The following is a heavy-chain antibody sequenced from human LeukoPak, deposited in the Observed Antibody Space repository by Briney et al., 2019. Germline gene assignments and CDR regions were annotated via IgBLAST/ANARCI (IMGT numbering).Heavy chain of an antibody. CDR2: ISGSGGST. D-gene: IGHD5-18*01. CDR1: GFTFSSYA. Sequence: GSLRLSCAASGFTFSSYAMSWVRQAPGKGLEWVSAISGSGGSTYYADSVKGRFTISRDNSKNTLYLQMNSLRAEDTAVYYCAKGIQLWTAFDYWGQGTLVTVSS. V-gene: IGHV3-23*01. CDR3: AKGIQLWTAFDY. J-gene: IGHJ4*02.